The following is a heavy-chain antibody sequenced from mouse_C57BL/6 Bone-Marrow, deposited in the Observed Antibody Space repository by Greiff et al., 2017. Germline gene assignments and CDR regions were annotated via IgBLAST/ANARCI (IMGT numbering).Heavy chain of an antibody. V-gene: IGHV5-17*01. CDR2: ISSGSSTI. CDR3: AEQDSMDWYFDV. CDR1: GFTFSDYG. J-gene: IGHJ1*03. D-gene: IGHD2-10*02. Sequence: EVQLVESGGGSVKPGGFLKLSCAASGFTFSDYGMHWVRQAPEKGLEWVAYISSGSSTIYYADTVKGRFTISRDNAMNTLFLQMTSLRSEDTAMYYCAEQDSMDWYFDVGGTGTTVTVSS.